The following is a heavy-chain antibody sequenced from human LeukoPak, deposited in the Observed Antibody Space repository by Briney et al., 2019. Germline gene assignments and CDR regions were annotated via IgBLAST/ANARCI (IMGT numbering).Heavy chain of an antibody. Sequence: GGSLRLSCAGSGLSFSDFAMTWVRQATGKGLEWVPNMTGNGGTVVYTDSVKGRFTMSRGNSKNTVFLQMNSLMAEDTALYYCTKDPNGNYIGGFDPWGLGTLVTVSS. CDR2: MTGNGGTV. D-gene: IGHD4-17*01. J-gene: IGHJ5*02. CDR3: TKDPNGNYIGGFDP. CDR1: GLSFSDFA. V-gene: IGHV3-23*01.